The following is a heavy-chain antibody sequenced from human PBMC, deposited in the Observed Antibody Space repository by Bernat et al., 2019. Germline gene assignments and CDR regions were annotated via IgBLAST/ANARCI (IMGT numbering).Heavy chain of an antibody. CDR2: IYYSGST. V-gene: IGHV4-59*12. CDR1: GGSISSYY. CDR3: ARDLACSGGSCYDY. Sequence: QVQLQESGPGLVKPSETLSLTCTVSGGSISSYYWSWIRQPPGKGLEWIGYIYYSGSTNYNPSLKSRVTISVDKSKNQFSLKLSSVTAADTAVYYCARDLACSGGSCYDYWGQGTLVTVSS. D-gene: IGHD2-15*01. J-gene: IGHJ4*02.